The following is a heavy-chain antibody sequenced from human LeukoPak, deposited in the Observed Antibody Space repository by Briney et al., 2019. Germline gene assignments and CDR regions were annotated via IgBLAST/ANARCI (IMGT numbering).Heavy chain of an antibody. D-gene: IGHD3-3*01. CDR2: IYYSGST. CDR1: GGSLRSRTYY. Sequence: SETLSLTCTVSGGSLRSRTYYWGWIRQPPGKGLEWIGTIYYSGSTYYNPSLKSRVTISVDTSKDQFSLKVNSVTAADTAVYYCATSNFWSGYSDYWGQGTLVTVSS. J-gene: IGHJ4*02. V-gene: IGHV4-39*01. CDR3: ATSNFWSGYSDY.